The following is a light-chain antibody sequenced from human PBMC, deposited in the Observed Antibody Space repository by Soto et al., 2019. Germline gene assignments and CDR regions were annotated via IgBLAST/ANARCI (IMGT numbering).Light chain of an antibody. Sequence: DIVMTQSPDSLAVSLGERATINCKSSQSVLYSSNNKNYLAWYQQKPGQPPKLLIYWASTRESGVPDRFSGSGSGTDFTLTISSLQAEDVDVYYCQQYYSIPRTFGQGTKVEIK. CDR2: WAS. J-gene: IGKJ1*01. V-gene: IGKV4-1*01. CDR3: QQYYSIPRT. CDR1: QSVLYSSNNKNY.